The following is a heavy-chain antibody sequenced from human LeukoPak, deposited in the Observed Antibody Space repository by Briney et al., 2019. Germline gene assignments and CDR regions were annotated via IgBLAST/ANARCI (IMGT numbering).Heavy chain of an antibody. J-gene: IGHJ5*02. V-gene: IGHV4-34*01. CDR3: ARRTRAVAGNNWFDP. CDR2: INHSGST. Sequence: SETLSLTCAVYGGSFSGYYWSWIRQPPGKGLEWIGEINHSGSTNYNPSLKSRVTISVDTSKNQFSLKLSSVTAADTAVYYCARRTRAVAGNNWFDPWGQGTLVTASS. D-gene: IGHD6-19*01. CDR1: GGSFSGYY.